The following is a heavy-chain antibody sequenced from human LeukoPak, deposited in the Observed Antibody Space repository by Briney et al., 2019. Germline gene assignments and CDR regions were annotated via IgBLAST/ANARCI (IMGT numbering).Heavy chain of an antibody. CDR3: ARGKKPRTYYYGSGSSPNWFDP. CDR2: VYISGRD. V-gene: IGHV4-34*01. CDR1: GGSFSGYY. D-gene: IGHD3-10*01. Sequence: PSETLSLTCAVSGGSFSGYYWCWSCQRPRKGMGWVGEVYISGRDNYNQSLKSRLTISVDTSKHQFSLKLSSVTAADTAVYYRARGKKPRTYYYGSGSSPNWFDPWGQGTLVTASS. J-gene: IGHJ5*02.